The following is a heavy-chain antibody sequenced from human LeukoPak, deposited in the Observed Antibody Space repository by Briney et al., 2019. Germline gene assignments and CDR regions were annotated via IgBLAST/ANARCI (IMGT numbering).Heavy chain of an antibody. CDR3: ASTGGSGEFES. D-gene: IGHD2-15*01. J-gene: IGHJ4*02. CDR2: IYYSGST. CDR1: GGSISSGDYY. Sequence: NSSQTLSLTCTVSGGSISSGDYYWSWIRQPPGKGLEWIGYIYYSGSTYYNPSLKNRITISVDSSKNQFFLQLRSVTAADTAVYFCASTGGSGEFESWGQGTVVTVSS. V-gene: IGHV4-30-4*01.